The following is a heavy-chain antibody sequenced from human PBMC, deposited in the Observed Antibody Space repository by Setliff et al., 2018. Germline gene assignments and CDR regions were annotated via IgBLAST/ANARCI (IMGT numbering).Heavy chain of an antibody. Sequence: LRLSCAASGFTFSSYGMHWVRQAPGKGLEWVAVIWYDGSNKYYADSVKGRFTISRDNSKNTLYLQMNSLRAEDTAVYYCAKNGFGVVALGVNNWFDPWGQGTLVTVSS. CDR1: GFTFSSYG. CDR3: AKNGFGVVALGVNNWFDP. J-gene: IGHJ5*02. D-gene: IGHD3-10*01. CDR2: IWYDGSNK. V-gene: IGHV3-33*06.